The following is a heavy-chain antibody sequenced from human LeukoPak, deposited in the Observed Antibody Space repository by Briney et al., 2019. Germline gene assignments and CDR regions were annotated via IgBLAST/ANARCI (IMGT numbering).Heavy chain of an antibody. V-gene: IGHV3-66*01. J-gene: IGHJ3*02. D-gene: IGHD2-21*02. CDR2: IYTGGGT. CDR3: ATDVSVTADCLDI. CDR1: GVAVSANF. Sequence: GGSLRLSCAVSGVAVSANFMTWVRQAPGKGLEWVSVIYTGGGTEYADSVKGRFTISRDISKNTLYLQMKSLRAGDTAIYYCATDVSVTADCLDIWGQGTMVTVSS.